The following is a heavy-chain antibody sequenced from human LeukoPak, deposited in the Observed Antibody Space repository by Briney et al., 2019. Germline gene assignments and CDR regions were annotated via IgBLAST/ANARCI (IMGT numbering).Heavy chain of an antibody. V-gene: IGHV4-59*08. CDR1: GGSLSSYY. CDR3: ARQGSGNYLSPVNY. Sequence: SETLSLTCTVSGGSLSSYYWSWIRQPPGKGLEWIGYIYYSGSTNYNPSLKSRVTISVDTSKNQFSLKLSSVTAADTAVYYCARQGSGNYLSPVNYWGQGTLVTVSS. J-gene: IGHJ4*02. CDR2: IYYSGST. D-gene: IGHD1-26*01.